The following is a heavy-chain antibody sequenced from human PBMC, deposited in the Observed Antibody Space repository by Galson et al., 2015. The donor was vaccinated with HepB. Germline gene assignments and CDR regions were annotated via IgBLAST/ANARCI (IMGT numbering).Heavy chain of an antibody. CDR2: INPSGGST. D-gene: IGHD3-9*01. CDR3: ARDRERWDYDILTGYLSVGRYFQH. J-gene: IGHJ1*01. CDR1: GYTFTGYY. V-gene: IGHV1-46*01. Sequence: SVKVSCKASGYTFTGYYMHWVRQAPGQGLEWMGIINPSGGSTSYAQKFQGRVTMTRDTSTSTVYMELSSLRSEDTAVYYCARDRERWDYDILTGYLSVGRYFQHWGQGTLVTVSS.